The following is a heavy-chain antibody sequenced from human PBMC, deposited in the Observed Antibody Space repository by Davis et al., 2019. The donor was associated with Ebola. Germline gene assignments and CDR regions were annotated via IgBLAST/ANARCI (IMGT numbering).Heavy chain of an antibody. CDR3: VGGSGSYYSYGMDV. CDR2: ISSSSSYI. V-gene: IGHV3-21*04. J-gene: IGHJ6*02. D-gene: IGHD3-10*01. Sequence: GESLKISCAASGFTFSIYSMNWVRQAPGKGLEWVSSISSSSSYIYYADSVKGRFTISRDNAKNSLYLQMNSLRAEDTAVYYCVGGSGSYYSYGMDVWGQGTTVTVSS. CDR1: GFTFSIYS.